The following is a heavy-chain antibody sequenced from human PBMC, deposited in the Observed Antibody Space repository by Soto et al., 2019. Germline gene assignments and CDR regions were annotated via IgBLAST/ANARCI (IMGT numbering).Heavy chain of an antibody. D-gene: IGHD2-2*01. CDR2: INPTSGGT. V-gene: IGHV1-2*02. CDR1: GYSFTDYF. Sequence: GASVKVSCKTSGYSFTDYFIHWMRQAPGQGLEWMGWINPTSGGTNYAQRFQGRVAMTRDTSISTAYMELYSLRSDDTAVYYCARISQHIVRTNWFDPWGQGTLVTVSS. CDR3: ARISQHIVRTNWFDP. J-gene: IGHJ5*02.